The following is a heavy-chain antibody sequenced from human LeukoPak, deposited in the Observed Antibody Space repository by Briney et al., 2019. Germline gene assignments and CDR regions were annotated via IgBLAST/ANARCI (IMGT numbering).Heavy chain of an antibody. V-gene: IGHV3-30*18. CDR2: ISYDGSNK. CDR1: GFTFNSYC. J-gene: IGHJ4*02. D-gene: IGHD2-2*01. CDR3: AKGVVPAARFCYFDY. Sequence: RSPRPSCASFGFTFNSYCMHWVRQAPGQGLEWGAVISYDGSNKYYADSVKGRFTISRDNSKNTLYLQMNSLRAEDTAVYYCAKGVVPAARFCYFDYWGQGTLVTVSS.